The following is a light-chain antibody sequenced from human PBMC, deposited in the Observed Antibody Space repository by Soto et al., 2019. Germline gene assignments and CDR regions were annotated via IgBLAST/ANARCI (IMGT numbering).Light chain of an antibody. V-gene: IGKV3-11*01. CDR3: QQRSNWPPGWT. CDR1: QSVGSAY. J-gene: IGKJ1*01. Sequence: EIVLTQSPGTLSLSPGERATLSCRAGQSVGSAYLAWYQQKPGQAPRLLIYDASNRATGIPARFSGSGSGTDFTLTISSLEPEDFAVYYCQQRSNWPPGWTFGQGTKVDIK. CDR2: DAS.